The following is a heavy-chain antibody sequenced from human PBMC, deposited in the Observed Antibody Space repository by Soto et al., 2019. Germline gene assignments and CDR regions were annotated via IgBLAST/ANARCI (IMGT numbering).Heavy chain of an antibody. CDR2: ISSTTNYI. V-gene: IGHV3-21*06. Sequence: PGGSLRLSCAASGFTFTRYSMNWVRQAPGKGLEWVSSISSTTNYIYYGDSMKGRFTISRDNAKNSLYLEMNSLRAEDAAVYYCARESEDLTSNFDYWGQGTLVTVSS. CDR3: ARESEDLTSNFDY. CDR1: GFTFTRYS. J-gene: IGHJ4*02.